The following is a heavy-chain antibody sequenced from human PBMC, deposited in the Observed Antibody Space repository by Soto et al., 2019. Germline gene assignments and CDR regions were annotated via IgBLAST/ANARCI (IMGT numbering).Heavy chain of an antibody. CDR2: ISSTTNYI. V-gene: IGHV3-21*06. Sequence: PGGSLRLSCAASGFTFTRYSMNWVRQAPGKGLEWVSSISSTTNYIYYGDSMKGRFTISRDNAKNSLYLEMNSLRAEDAAVYYCARESEDLTSNFDYWGQGTLVTVSS. CDR3: ARESEDLTSNFDY. CDR1: GFTFTRYS. J-gene: IGHJ4*02.